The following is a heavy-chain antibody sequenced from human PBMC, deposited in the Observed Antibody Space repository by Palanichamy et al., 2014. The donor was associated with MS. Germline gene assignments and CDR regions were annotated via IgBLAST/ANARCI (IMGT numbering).Heavy chain of an antibody. J-gene: IGHJ4*02. CDR1: GGSFSGCY. Sequence: QVQLQQWGAGLLKPSETLSLTCAVYGGSFSGCYWSWIRQPPGKGLEWIGEINHSGSTNYNPSLKSRVTISVDTSKNQFSLKLSSVTAADTAVYYCARVGSGWYLDPFPRWERPSQTTTEWGQGTLVTVSS. V-gene: IGHV4-34*01. CDR2: INHSGST. CDR3: ARVGSGWYLDPFPRWERPSQTTTE. D-gene: IGHD6-19*01.